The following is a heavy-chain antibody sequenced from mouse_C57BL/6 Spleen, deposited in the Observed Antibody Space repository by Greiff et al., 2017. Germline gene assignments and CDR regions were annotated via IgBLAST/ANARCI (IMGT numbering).Heavy chain of an antibody. V-gene: IGHV5-17*01. CDR3: AREGSYYSNYLDY. J-gene: IGHJ2*01. Sequence: EVHLVESGGGLVKPGGSLKLSCAASGFTFSDYGMHWVRQAPEKGLEWVAYISSGSSTIYYADTVKGQFTISRDNAKNTLFLQMTSLRSEDTAMYYCAREGSYYSNYLDYWGQGTTLTVSS. CDR1: GFTFSDYG. D-gene: IGHD2-5*01. CDR2: ISSGSSTI.